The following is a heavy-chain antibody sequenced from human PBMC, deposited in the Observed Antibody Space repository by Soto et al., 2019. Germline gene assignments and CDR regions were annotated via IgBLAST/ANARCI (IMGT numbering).Heavy chain of an antibody. CDR1: GGTFSSYA. V-gene: IGHV1-69*13. CDR3: ARDLSYYDSSGYYYVRWFDP. J-gene: IGHJ5*02. CDR2: IIPIFGTA. Sequence: SVKVSCKASGGTFSSYAISWVRQAPGQGLEWMGGIIPIFGTADYAQKFQGRVTITADESTSTAYMELSSLRSEDTAVYYCARDLSYYDSSGYYYVRWFDPWGQGTLVTVSS. D-gene: IGHD3-22*01.